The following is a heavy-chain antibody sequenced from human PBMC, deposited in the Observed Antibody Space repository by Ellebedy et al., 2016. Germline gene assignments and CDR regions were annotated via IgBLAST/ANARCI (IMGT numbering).Heavy chain of an antibody. CDR2: ISVSGGTT. V-gene: IGHV3-23*01. CDR1: GFTFSSYA. Sequence: GGSLRLSXAASGFTFSSYAMSWVRQAPGKGLEWVSGISVSGGTTYYADSLKGRFTISRDSSKNMLSLQMNSLRADDTAVYYCAKARIGTAWGNYYDYWGQGTLVTVSS. J-gene: IGHJ4*02. CDR3: AKARIGTAWGNYYDY. D-gene: IGHD3-10*01.